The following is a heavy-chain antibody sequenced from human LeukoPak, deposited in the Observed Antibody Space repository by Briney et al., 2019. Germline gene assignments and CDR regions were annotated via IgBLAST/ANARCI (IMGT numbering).Heavy chain of an antibody. V-gene: IGHV3-33*01. CDR2: IWYDGSNK. D-gene: IGHD2-2*01. CDR1: GFTFSSYG. Sequence: GGSLRLSCAASGFTFSSYGMHWVRQAPGKGLEWVAVIWYDGSNKYYADSVKGRFTISRDNSKNTLYLQMNSLRAEDTAVYYCARSTSPKYGMDVWGQGTTVTVSS. J-gene: IGHJ6*02. CDR3: ARSTSPKYGMDV.